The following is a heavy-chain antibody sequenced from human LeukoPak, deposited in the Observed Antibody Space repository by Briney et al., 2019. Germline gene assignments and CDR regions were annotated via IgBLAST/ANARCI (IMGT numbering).Heavy chain of an antibody. CDR3: ARADDIVVVPQPYYFDY. CDR1: GYTFTSYG. D-gene: IGHD2-2*01. Sequence: GASVTVSCKASGYTFTSYGISWVRQAPGQGLEWMGWISAYNGNTNYAQKPQGRVTMTTDTSTSTAYMELRSLRSDDTAVYYCARADDIVVVPQPYYFDYWGQGTLVTVSS. V-gene: IGHV1-18*01. J-gene: IGHJ4*02. CDR2: ISAYNGNT.